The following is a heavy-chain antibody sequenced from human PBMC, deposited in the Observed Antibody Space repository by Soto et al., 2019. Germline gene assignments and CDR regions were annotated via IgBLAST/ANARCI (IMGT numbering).Heavy chain of an antibody. V-gene: IGHV3-73*02. J-gene: IGHJ6*02. Sequence: EVQLVESGGGLDQPGGSVKLSCAASGFTFSGSAMHWVLQASGKGLEWVGRIISKANSYATAYAASVKGRFTISRDDSKNTAYLQMNILKTEDTAVYYCTRLGYSNKRPIWYYYSMDVWGQGPRVTAS. D-gene: IGHD4-4*01. CDR2: IISKANSYAT. CDR3: TRLGYSNKRPIWYYYSMDV. CDR1: GFTFSGSA.